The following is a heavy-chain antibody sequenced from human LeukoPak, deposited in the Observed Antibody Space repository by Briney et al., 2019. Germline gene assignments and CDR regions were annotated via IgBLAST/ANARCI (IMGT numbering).Heavy chain of an antibody. CDR3: ATLIGDNYFGMDV. V-gene: IGHV1-24*01. D-gene: IGHD3-16*01. CDR2: FDPEDGER. Sequence: ASVKVSCKASGYTLTELSMHWVRQAPGKGLEWMGGFDPEDGERIYAQKFQGGLTMTEDTSTDTAYMELSSLRSEDTAVYYCATLIGDNYFGMDVWGKGTTVTVSS. J-gene: IGHJ6*04. CDR1: GYTLTELS.